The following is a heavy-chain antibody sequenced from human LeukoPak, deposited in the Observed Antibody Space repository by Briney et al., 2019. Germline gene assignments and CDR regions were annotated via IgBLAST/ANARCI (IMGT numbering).Heavy chain of an antibody. J-gene: IGHJ5*02. CDR1: GSLSSHY. Sequence: SETLSPTCTVSGSLSSHYWSWIRQPPGKGLEWIGYIYDGGSTNYNPSLKSRVTISVDTSKNQFSLKLSSVTAADTAVYYCARGLRYFDWLLSASWFDPWGQGTLVTVSS. V-gene: IGHV4-59*08. CDR2: IYDGGST. CDR3: ARGLRYFDWLLSASWFDP. D-gene: IGHD3-9*01.